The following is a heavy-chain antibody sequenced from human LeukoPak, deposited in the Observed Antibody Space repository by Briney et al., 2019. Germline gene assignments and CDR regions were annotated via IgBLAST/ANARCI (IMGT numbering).Heavy chain of an antibody. CDR2: VDHSGRT. J-gene: IGHJ5*01. V-gene: IGHV4-34*01. Sequence: SETLSLTCAFQGGSFNGYYWSWIRQSPGKGLEWIGEVDHSGRTNYNPSLESRLTMSVDTSKNQFSLKLTSVTAADTAIYYCARVPPPGATAYGAVDSWGRGTLVTVSS. CDR3: ARVPPPGATAYGAVDS. CDR1: GGSFNGYY. D-gene: IGHD3-10*01.